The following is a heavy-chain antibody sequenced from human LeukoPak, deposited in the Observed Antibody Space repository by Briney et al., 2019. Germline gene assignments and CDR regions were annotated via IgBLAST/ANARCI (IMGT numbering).Heavy chain of an antibody. J-gene: IGHJ6*03. CDR2: ISGSGGST. CDR1: GFTFSSYA. D-gene: IGHD3-3*01. V-gene: IGHV3-23*01. CDR3: VPRKEWSCYMDV. Sequence: GGSLRLSCAASGFTFSSYAMSWVRQAPGKGLEWVSDISGSGGSTYYADSVKGRFTISRDNSKKTLYLQMNSLRAEDTAVYYCVPRKEWSCYMDVWGKGTTVTVSS.